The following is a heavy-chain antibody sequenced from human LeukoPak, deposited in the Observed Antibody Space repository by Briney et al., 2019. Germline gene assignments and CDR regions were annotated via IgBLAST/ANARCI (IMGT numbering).Heavy chain of an antibody. Sequence: GASVKVSCKASGYTFTGYYMHWVRQAPGQGLEWMGWINPNSGGTNHAQKFQGRVTMTRDTSISTAYMELSRLRSDDTAVYYCARAAAGTGGYFDYWGQGTLVTVSS. CDR2: INPNSGGT. V-gene: IGHV1-2*02. J-gene: IGHJ4*02. CDR3: ARAAAGTGGYFDY. D-gene: IGHD6-13*01. CDR1: GYTFTGYY.